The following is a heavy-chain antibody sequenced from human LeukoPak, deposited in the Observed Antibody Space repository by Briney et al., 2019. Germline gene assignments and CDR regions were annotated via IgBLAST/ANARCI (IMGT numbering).Heavy chain of an antibody. CDR2: IYHSGST. V-gene: IGHV4-38-2*01. CDR3: ARSSRSVQLGVYWFDP. Sequence: SETLSFTCAVSGYSISSGYYWGRIRQPPGKGLEWIESIYHSGSTYYNPSLKSRFTISVDTSKNQFSLKLSSVTAADTAVYYCARSSRSVQLGVYWFDPWGQGTLVTVSS. CDR1: GYSISSGYY. D-gene: IGHD2-2*01. J-gene: IGHJ5*02.